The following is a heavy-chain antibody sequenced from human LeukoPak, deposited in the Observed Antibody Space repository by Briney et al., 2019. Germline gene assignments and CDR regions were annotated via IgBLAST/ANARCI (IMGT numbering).Heavy chain of an antibody. CDR2: INPNSGGT. CDR1: GYTFTGYY. V-gene: IGHV1-2*02. D-gene: IGHD2-2*01. J-gene: IGHJ4*02. Sequence: ASVKVSCKASGYTFTGYYMHWVRQAPGQGLKWMGWINPNSGGTNYAQKFRGRVTMTRDTSISTAYMELSRLRSDDTAVYYCARMFRYCSSTSCLPYFDYWGQGTLVTVSS. CDR3: ARMFRYCSSTSCLPYFDY.